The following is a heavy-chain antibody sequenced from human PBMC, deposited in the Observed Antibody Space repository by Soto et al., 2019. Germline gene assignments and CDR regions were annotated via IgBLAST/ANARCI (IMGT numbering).Heavy chain of an antibody. D-gene: IGHD1-26*01. CDR1: GFTFSSYA. V-gene: IGHV3-30-3*01. CDR2: ISYDGSNK. CDR3: ARAQLKVGAPFFYYYYYGMDV. Sequence: GGSLRLSCAASGFTFSSYAMHWVRQAPGKGLEWVAVISYDGSNKYYADSVKGRFTISRDNSKNTLYLQMNSLRAEDTAVYYCARAQLKVGAPFFYYYYYGMDVWGQGTTVTVSS. J-gene: IGHJ6*02.